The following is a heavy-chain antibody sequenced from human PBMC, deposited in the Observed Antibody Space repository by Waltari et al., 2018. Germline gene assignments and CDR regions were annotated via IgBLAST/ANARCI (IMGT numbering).Heavy chain of an antibody. J-gene: IGHJ5*02. D-gene: IGHD1-26*01. CDR2: IYYSGST. V-gene: IGHV4-39*07. CDR3: ARGVGKYNWFDP. CDR1: CGSIRRSSYY. Sequence: QLQLQESGPGLVKPSETLSLTCTVSCGSIRRSSYYWGRIRPPPGKGLEWIGSIYYSGSTYYNPSLKSRVTISVDTSKNQFSLKLSSVTAADTAVYYCARGVGKYNWFDPWGQGTLVTVSS.